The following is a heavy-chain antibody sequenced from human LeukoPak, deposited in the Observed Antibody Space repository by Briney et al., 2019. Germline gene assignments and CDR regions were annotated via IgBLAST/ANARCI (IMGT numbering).Heavy chain of an antibody. D-gene: IGHD3-22*01. V-gene: IGHV1-18*01. J-gene: IGHJ6*02. CDR2: ISAYNGNT. CDR3: ARVMDSSGYYDYYYGMDV. CDR1: GYTSTSYG. Sequence: ASVKVSCKASGYTSTSYGISWVRQAPGQGLEWMGWISAYNGNTNYAQKLQGRVTMTTDTSTSTAYMELRSLRSDDTAVYYCARVMDSSGYYDYYYGMDVWGQGTTVTVSS.